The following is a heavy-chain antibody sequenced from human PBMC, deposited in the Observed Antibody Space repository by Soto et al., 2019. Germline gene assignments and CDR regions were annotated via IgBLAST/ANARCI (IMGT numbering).Heavy chain of an antibody. V-gene: IGHV1-46*01. CDR2: INPSGGST. D-gene: IGHD6-13*01. CDR3: ARDTQLVSYYYGMDV. Sequence: ASVKVSCKASGYTFTSYGISWVRQAPGQGLEWMGIINPSGGSTSYAQKFQGRVTMTRDTSTSTVYMELSSLRSEDTAVYYCARDTQLVSYYYGMDVWGQGTTVTVSS. CDR1: GYTFTSYG. J-gene: IGHJ6*02.